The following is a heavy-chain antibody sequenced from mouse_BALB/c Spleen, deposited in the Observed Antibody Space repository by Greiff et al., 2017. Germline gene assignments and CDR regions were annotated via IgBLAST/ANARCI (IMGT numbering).Heavy chain of an antibody. CDR3: ATYGNPY. CDR2: ISSGSSTI. Sequence: EVQVVESGGGLVQPGGSRKLSCAASGFTFSSFGMHWVRQAPEKGLEWVAYISSGSSTIYYADTVKGRFTISRDNPKNTLFLQMTSLRSEDTAMYYCATYGNPYWGQGTTLTVSS. J-gene: IGHJ2*01. V-gene: IGHV5-17*02. D-gene: IGHD2-1*01. CDR1: GFTFSSFG.